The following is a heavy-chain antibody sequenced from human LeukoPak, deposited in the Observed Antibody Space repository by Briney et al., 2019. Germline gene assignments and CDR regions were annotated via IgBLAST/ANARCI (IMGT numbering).Heavy chain of an antibody. V-gene: IGHV1-18*04. Sequence: ASVKVSCKASGYTFTSYGISWVRQAPGQGLEWMGWISAYNGNTNYAQKLQGRVTMTTDTSTSTAYMELRSLRSDDAAVYYCARVRDHNYYYCYYMDVWGKGTTVTVSS. CDR3: ARVRDHNYYYCYYMDV. J-gene: IGHJ6*03. CDR1: GYTFTSYG. CDR2: ISAYNGNT.